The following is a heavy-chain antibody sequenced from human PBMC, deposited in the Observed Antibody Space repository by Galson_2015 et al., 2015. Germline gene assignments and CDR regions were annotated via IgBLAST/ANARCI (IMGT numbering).Heavy chain of an antibody. J-gene: IGHJ5*02. CDR3: ARGGVYDILTGYYIGWFDP. V-gene: IGHV4-59*01. D-gene: IGHD3-9*01. Sequence: ETLSLPCTVSGGSISSYYWRWLRQPPGKGLEWIGYIYYSGSTNYNPSLKSRVTISVDTSKNQFSLKLSSVPAEDTAVYYCARGGVYDILTGYYIGWFDPWGQGTLVTVSS. CDR1: GGSISSYY. CDR2: IYYSGST.